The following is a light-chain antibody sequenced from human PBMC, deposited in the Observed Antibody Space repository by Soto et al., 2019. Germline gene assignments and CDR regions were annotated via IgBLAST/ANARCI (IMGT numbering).Light chain of an antibody. J-gene: IGKJ1*01. Sequence: EIVLTQSPGTLSLSPGERATLSCRASQSVSSSYLAWYQQKPGQAPRLLIYGASSRATGIPVRFSGSGSGTDFTLTISRLEPEDFAVYYCQQYGSSHWTFGQGTKVEIK. CDR3: QQYGSSHWT. CDR2: GAS. CDR1: QSVSSSY. V-gene: IGKV3-20*01.